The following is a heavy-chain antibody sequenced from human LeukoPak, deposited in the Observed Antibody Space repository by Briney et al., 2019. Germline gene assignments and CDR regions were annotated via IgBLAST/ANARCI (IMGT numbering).Heavy chain of an antibody. CDR1: GFTFSSYA. J-gene: IGHJ4*02. V-gene: IGHV3-66*01. Sequence: GGSLRLSCAASGFTFSSYAMIWVRQAPGKGLEWVSVIYSGGSTYYADSVKGRFTISRDNLKNTLYLQMNSLRGEDTAVYYCARSGAAGTFDYWGQGTLVTVSS. CDR3: ARSGAAGTFDY. D-gene: IGHD6-13*01. CDR2: IYSGGST.